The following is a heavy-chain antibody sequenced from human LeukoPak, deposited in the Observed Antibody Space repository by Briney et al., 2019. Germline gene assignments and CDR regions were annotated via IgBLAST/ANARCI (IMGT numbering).Heavy chain of an antibody. J-gene: IGHJ4*02. CDR1: GFTVSSNY. CDR3: ARDSLARPLGY. Sequence: QSGGSLRLSCAASGFTVSSNYLSWVRQAPGKGLECVSVIYSGGNTYYADSVKGRFTISRDNAKNSLYLQMNSLRAEDTAVYYCARDSLARPLGYWGQGTLVTVSS. CDR2: IYSGGNT. D-gene: IGHD6-6*01. V-gene: IGHV3-53*01.